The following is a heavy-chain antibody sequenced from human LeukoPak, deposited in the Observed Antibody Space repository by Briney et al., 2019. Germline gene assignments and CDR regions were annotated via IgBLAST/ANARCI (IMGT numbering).Heavy chain of an antibody. Sequence: GGSLRLSCAASGFRFDSFYMGWIRQVPGKGLDYIAFISASGAVPYYAESVKGRFTISRDNAKNSVSLQMNSLSADDTAVYYCARDHLGYQVGNAFDIWGQGTEVTVSS. D-gene: IGHD1-26*01. CDR3: ARDHLGYQVGNAFDI. V-gene: IGHV3-11*04. CDR1: GFRFDSFY. J-gene: IGHJ3*02. CDR2: ISASGAVP.